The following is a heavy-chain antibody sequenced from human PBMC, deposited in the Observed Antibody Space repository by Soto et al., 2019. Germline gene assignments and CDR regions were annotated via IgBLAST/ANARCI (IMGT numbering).Heavy chain of an antibody. CDR2: IYYSGST. CDR1: GGSISSGGYY. J-gene: IGHJ4*02. D-gene: IGHD2-15*01. V-gene: IGHV4-31*03. Sequence: QVQLQESGPGLVKPSQTLSLTCTVSGGSISSGGYYWSWIRQHPGKGLEWIGYIYYSGSTYYNPSLKSRVTISVDTSKNQFSLKLSSVTAADTAVYYCARTQDCSGGSCYSFYFDYWGQGTLVTVSS. CDR3: ARTQDCSGGSCYSFYFDY.